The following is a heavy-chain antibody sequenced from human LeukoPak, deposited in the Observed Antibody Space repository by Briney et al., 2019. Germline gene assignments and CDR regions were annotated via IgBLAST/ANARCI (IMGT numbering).Heavy chain of an antibody. CDR3: ARVSPNRRISYGYQNWFDP. V-gene: IGHV1-18*01. CDR1: GYYFTSYG. J-gene: IGHJ5*02. D-gene: IGHD5-18*01. Sequence: GASVKVSCKASGYYFTSYGITWVRQAPGQGLEWMGWISAYNGNTNYAQKFQGRVSMTTDTSTSTAYMELRSLRSDDTAVYFCARVSPNRRISYGYQNWFDPWGQGTLVSVSS. CDR2: ISAYNGNT.